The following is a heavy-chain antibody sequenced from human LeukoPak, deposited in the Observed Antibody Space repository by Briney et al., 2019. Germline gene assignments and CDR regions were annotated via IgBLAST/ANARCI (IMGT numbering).Heavy chain of an antibody. D-gene: IGHD6-13*01. J-gene: IGHJ4*02. CDR3: ARERISYSSGWSPTSSYYFDY. V-gene: IGHV4-39*02. Sequence: PSETLSLTCTVSGGSISSSSFHWGWIRQPPGKGLEWIGTIFYSGSTYYNPSLKSRVTMSVDTSKNQFSLKLSSVTAADTAVYYCARERISYSSGWSPTSSYYFDYWGQGTLVTVSS. CDR2: IFYSGST. CDR1: GGSISSSSFH.